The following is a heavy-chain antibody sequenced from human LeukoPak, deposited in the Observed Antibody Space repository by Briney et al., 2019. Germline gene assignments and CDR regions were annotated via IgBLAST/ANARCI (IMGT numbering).Heavy chain of an antibody. CDR2: INPNSGGT. V-gene: IGHV1-2*04. J-gene: IGHJ4*02. CDR3: ARANALHCSSTSCLFDY. D-gene: IGHD2-2*01. CDR1: GYTFTDYY. Sequence: ASVKVSCKASGYTFTDYYMHWVRQAPEQGLEWMGWINPNSGGTYSAQKFQGWVTMTRDTSISTAYMELSRLTSDDTAVYYCARANALHCSSTSCLFDYWGQGTLVTVSS.